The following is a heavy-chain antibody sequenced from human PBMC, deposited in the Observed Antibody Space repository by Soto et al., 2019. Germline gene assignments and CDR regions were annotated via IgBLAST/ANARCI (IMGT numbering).Heavy chain of an antibody. CDR1: GFIFGDYA. CDR3: AKDAVPYNGKWSWFDT. V-gene: IGHV3-23*01. D-gene: IGHD1-20*01. J-gene: IGHJ5*02. Sequence: QFLESGGDLVQPGGSLRVHCVASGFIFGDYAMSWVRQAPGKGLEWVSSVGGGGTDTYYAASVKGRFTISRDNSKSTLYLQKNNLRAEDTAVYYCAKDAVPYNGKWSWFDTWGQVTLVIVSS. CDR2: VGGGGTDT.